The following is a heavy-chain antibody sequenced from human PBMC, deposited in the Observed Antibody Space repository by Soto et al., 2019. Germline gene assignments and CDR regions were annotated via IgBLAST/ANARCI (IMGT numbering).Heavy chain of an antibody. D-gene: IGHD6-13*01. CDR1: GYLFTSYD. Sequence: QVQLLQSGAEVKKPGASVKVSCKASGYLFTSYDINWVRQVTGQGLEWVGWMNPKSGNTGYAQKFEGRVTMTRNTSISTAYMELSSLRSEDSAVYYCARAPEYSRTWDFYYYYMDVWGNGTTVAVS. V-gene: IGHV1-8*01. CDR3: ARAPEYSRTWDFYYYYMDV. J-gene: IGHJ6*03. CDR2: MNPKSGNT.